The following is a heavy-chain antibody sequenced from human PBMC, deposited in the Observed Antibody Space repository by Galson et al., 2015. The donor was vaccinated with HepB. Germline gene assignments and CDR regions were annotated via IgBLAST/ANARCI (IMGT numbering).Heavy chain of an antibody. CDR2: ISNDGNHK. CDR3: ARGEIVVIPAVNHLDV. J-gene: IGHJ6*02. D-gene: IGHD2-2*01. V-gene: IGHV3-30-3*01. Sequence: SLRLSCAASKFTFSTYAMHWVRQAPGKGLEWVAVISNDGNHKYYADSVKGRFTISRDNFKNTLYLQMNSLRVEDTAVYYCARGEIVVIPAVNHLDVWGQGTTVTISS. CDR1: KFTFSTYA.